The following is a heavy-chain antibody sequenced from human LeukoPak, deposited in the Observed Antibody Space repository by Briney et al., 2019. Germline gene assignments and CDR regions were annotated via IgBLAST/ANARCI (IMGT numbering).Heavy chain of an antibody. CDR2: IDTSGGGT. D-gene: IGHD3-10*02. Sequence: PGGTLRLSCAASGFTFSNYGMSWVRQAPGKGLEWVSTIDTSGGGTYYANSVKGRFTISRDNAKNSLYLQMNSLRAEDTAVYYCAELGITMIGGVWGKGTTVTISS. V-gene: IGHV3-23*01. CDR1: GFTFSNYG. J-gene: IGHJ6*04. CDR3: AELGITMIGGV.